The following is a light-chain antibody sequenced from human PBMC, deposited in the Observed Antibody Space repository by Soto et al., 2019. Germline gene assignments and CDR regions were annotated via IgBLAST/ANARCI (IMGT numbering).Light chain of an antibody. CDR2: GAS. J-gene: IGKJ2*01. V-gene: IGKV3-20*01. Sequence: DIVLTQSPGTLSLSPGEGATLSCRASQSVSSSHLAWYQQKPGQAPRLVIYGASSRATGIPDRFSGSGSGTYFTLTISRLEPEDFVVYYCQQYGGSPLYTFGQGTTLEIK. CDR3: QQYGGSPLYT. CDR1: QSVSSSH.